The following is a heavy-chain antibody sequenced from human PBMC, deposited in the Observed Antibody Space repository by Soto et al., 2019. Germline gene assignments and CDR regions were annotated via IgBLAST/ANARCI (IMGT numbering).Heavy chain of an antibody. D-gene: IGHD6-19*01. V-gene: IGHV3-30*18. CDR2: ISYDGSNK. Sequence: GGSLRLSCAASGFTFSSYGMHWVRQAPGKGLEWVAVISYDGSNKYYADSVKGRFTISRDNSKNTLYLQMNSLRAGDTAVYYCAKDRTIAVAGTVAYYYYGMDVWGQGTTVTVSS. CDR3: AKDRTIAVAGTVAYYYYGMDV. J-gene: IGHJ6*02. CDR1: GFTFSSYG.